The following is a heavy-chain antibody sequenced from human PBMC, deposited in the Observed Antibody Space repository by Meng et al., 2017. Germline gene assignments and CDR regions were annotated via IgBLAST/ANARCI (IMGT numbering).Heavy chain of an antibody. Sequence: QSVAWLSVAASSVKDSCRGSAYTFTRYGLSWVRQAPRQGLEVMGWSSAYNYNTNYAQKLQGRGTMTTDTATGTAYLELRSLRSDDTAVYYCARDLKRDHHLGEGGYWGQGPLVTVSS. D-gene: IGHD3-16*01. J-gene: IGHJ4*02. CDR2: SSAYNYNT. CDR1: AYTFTRYG. V-gene: IGHV1-18*01. CDR3: ARDLKRDHHLGEGGY.